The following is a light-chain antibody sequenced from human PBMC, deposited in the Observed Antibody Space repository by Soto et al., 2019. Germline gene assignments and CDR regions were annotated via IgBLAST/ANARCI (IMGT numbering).Light chain of an antibody. Sequence: QSVLTQVPSESGTPGQTVTISCSGSSSNIGRNFVHWYQHLPGTAPKLLIYRNDERPSGVPDRFSGSKSDTSAYLAISGLRSDDEVDYYCATWDDTLSGVLFGGGTKVTVL. CDR2: RND. J-gene: IGLJ2*01. CDR1: SSNIGRNF. CDR3: ATWDDTLSGVL. V-gene: IGLV1-47*01.